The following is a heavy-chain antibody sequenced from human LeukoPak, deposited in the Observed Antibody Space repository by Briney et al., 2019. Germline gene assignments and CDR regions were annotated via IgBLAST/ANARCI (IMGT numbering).Heavy chain of an antibody. Sequence: GGSLRLSCAASGFAFSSYAMSWVRQAPGKGLEWVSAISGSGGSTYYADSVKGRFTISRDNSKNTLYLQMNSLRAEDTAVYYCAKISSYSGSLYWGQGTLVTVSS. V-gene: IGHV3-23*01. J-gene: IGHJ4*02. CDR2: ISGSGGST. CDR1: GFAFSSYA. CDR3: AKISSYSGSLY. D-gene: IGHD1-26*01.